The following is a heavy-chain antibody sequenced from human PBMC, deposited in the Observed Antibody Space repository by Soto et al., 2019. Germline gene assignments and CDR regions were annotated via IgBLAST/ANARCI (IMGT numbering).Heavy chain of an antibody. CDR3: ARGSLAPRTSRQEIDY. V-gene: IGHV4-34*01. Sequence: PSGTLSLTCAVYGGSFSGYYWSWIRQPPGKGLEWIGEINHSGSTNYNPSLKSRVTISVDTSKNQFSLKLSSVTAADTAVYYCARGSLAPRTSRQEIDYWGQGTLVTVSS. CDR2: INHSGST. D-gene: IGHD1-1*01. CDR1: GGSFSGYY. J-gene: IGHJ4*02.